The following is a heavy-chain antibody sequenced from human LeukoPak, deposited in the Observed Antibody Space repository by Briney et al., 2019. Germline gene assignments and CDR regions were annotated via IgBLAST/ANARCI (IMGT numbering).Heavy chain of an antibody. V-gene: IGHV4-39*07. CDR3: ATIRPPPTSPDDY. D-gene: IGHD3-3*01. CDR1: GGSISSSSYY. J-gene: IGHJ4*02. CDR2: IHYSGST. Sequence: PSETLSLTCTVSGGSISSSSYYWGWIRQPPGKGLEWIGSIHYSGSTYYNPSLKSRVTISVDTSKNQFSLKLSSLTAADTAVYYCATIRPPPTSPDDYWGQGTLVTVSS.